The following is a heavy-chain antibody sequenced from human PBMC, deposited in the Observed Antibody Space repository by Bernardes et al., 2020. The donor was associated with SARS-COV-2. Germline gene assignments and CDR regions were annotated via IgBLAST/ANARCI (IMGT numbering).Heavy chain of an antibody. J-gene: IGHJ4*02. V-gene: IGHV3-21*06. CDR2: ISSTGKYI. CDR3: AIYHFYDHYDLDVDY. D-gene: IGHD4-17*01. CDR1: GFTFRDYG. Sequence: GGSLRLSCEASGFTFRDYGMTWVRQAPGKGLEWVSSISSTGKYIYYGDSATGRFTISRDDSKNSLYLQMNSLRAEDTAIYYCAIYHFYDHYDLDVDYWGQGTLVTVSS.